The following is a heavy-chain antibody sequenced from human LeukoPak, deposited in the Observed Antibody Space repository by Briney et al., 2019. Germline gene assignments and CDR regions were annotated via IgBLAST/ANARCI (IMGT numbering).Heavy chain of an antibody. V-gene: IGHV1-2*02. D-gene: IGHD1-26*01. CDR3: ARASGSYWWFDS. J-gene: IGHJ5*01. CDR1: GYTFTGYY. CDR2: INPNSGGT. Sequence: ASVKVSCKSSGYTFTGYYMHWVRQAPGQGLEWMGWINPNSGGTNYAQRFQGSVTMTRDTSISTVYMELSRLRSDDTAVYYCARASGSYWWFDSWGQGTLVTVSS.